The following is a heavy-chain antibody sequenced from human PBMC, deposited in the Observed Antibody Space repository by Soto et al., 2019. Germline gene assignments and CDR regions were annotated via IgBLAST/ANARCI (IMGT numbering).Heavy chain of an antibody. CDR3: ASSPSIAARPSVLDY. J-gene: IGHJ4*02. CDR1: GFTVSSNY. D-gene: IGHD6-6*01. CDR2: IYSGGST. Sequence: GGSLRLSCAASGFTVSSNYMSWVRQAPGKGLEWVSVIYSGGSTYYADSVKGRFTISRHNSKNTLYLQMNSLRAEDTAVYYCASSPSIAARPSVLDYWGQGTLVTVSS. V-gene: IGHV3-53*04.